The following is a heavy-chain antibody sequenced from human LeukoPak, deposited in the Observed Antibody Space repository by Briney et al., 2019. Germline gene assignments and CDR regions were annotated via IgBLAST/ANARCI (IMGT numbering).Heavy chain of an antibody. CDR3: VRQLTVAPA. V-gene: IGHV3-7*01. J-gene: IGHJ5*02. D-gene: IGHD6-19*01. Sequence: PGGSLRLSCAASGFTFSSSWMTWVRQAPGKGLEWVANINEDGSEKSYVDSVEGRFTISKDNAKNSLYLHMNSLRAEDTAVYYCVRQLTVAPAWGQGTLVTVSS. CDR1: GFTFSSSW. CDR2: INEDGSEK.